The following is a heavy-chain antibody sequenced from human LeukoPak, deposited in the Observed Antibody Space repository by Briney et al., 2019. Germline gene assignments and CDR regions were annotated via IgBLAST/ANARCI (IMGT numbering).Heavy chain of an antibody. D-gene: IGHD1-26*01. V-gene: IGHV1-2*02. CDR1: AYIFTNYY. CDR3: ARDQSLSGNYLIDY. CDR2: ISPNNGGT. Sequence: ASVKVSCKASAYIFTNYYMHWVRQAPGEGREWMGWISPNNGGTNYLQKFQGRDTMTRDTSISTVYMELSGLRSDDTAVCYCARDQSLSGNYLIDYWGQGTLVTVSS. J-gene: IGHJ4*02.